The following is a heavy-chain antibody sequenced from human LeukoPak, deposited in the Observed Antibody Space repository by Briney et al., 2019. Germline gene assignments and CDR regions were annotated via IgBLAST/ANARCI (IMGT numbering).Heavy chain of an antibody. D-gene: IGHD3-10*01. J-gene: IGHJ4*02. V-gene: IGHV4-39*01. CDR2: IYYSGST. Sequence: SETLSLTCTVSGGSISSSSYYWGWIRQPPGKGLEWIGSIYYSGSTYYNPSLKSRVTISVDTPKNQFSLKRSSVTAADTAVYYCVRFGEGDYYFDYWGQGTLVTVSS. CDR1: GGSISSSSYY. CDR3: VRFGEGDYYFDY.